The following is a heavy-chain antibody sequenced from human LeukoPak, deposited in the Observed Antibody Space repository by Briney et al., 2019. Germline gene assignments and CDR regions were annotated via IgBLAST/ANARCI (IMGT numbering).Heavy chain of an antibody. D-gene: IGHD3-10*01. Sequence: PGGSLRLSCAASGFTFSSYSMNWVRQAPGKGLEWVSSISSSSSYIYYADSVKGRFTISRDNAKNSLYLQMNSLRAEDTAVYYCARQFGEFPDFDYWGQGTLVTVSS. V-gene: IGHV3-21*01. CDR2: ISSSSSYI. CDR1: GFTFSSYS. J-gene: IGHJ4*02. CDR3: ARQFGEFPDFDY.